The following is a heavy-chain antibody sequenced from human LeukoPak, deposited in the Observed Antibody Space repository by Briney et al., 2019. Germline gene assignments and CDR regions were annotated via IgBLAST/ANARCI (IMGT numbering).Heavy chain of an antibody. V-gene: IGHV1-69*13. CDR1: RGTFSSNA. CDR3: ARDLGRGYSYGSYDY. J-gene: IGHJ4*02. D-gene: IGHD5-18*01. CDR2: IIPIFGTA. Sequence: ASVKVSCKASRGTFSSNAISWVRQAPGQGLEWMGGIIPIFGTATYAQKFQGRVTITADDSTSTAYMELSSLRSEDTAVYYCARDLGRGYSYGSYDYWGQGTLVTVSS.